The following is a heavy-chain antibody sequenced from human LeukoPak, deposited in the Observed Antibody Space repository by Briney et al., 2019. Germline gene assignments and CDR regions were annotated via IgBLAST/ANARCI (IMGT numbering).Heavy chain of an antibody. V-gene: IGHV3-7*01. CDR3: ARDLDYYATDQ. Sequence: GFLRLSFAAPGFPPSNLWMRWVRQAPGKGLEWVANIGKDGSVNKYVDSVKGRFTVSRDNAKNSLYLHMNILRADDTAVYYCARDLDYYATDQWGQGTLVTVSS. CDR1: GFPPSNLW. D-gene: IGHD3/OR15-3a*01. J-gene: IGHJ5*02. CDR2: IGKDGSVN.